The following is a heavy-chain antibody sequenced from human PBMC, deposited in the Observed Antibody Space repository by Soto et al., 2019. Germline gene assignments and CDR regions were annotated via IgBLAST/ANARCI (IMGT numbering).Heavy chain of an antibody. CDR3: ARWDFGSSGYYWDY. V-gene: IGHV3-23*01. Sequence: GGSLRLSCAASGFTFSSYAMSWVRQAPGKGLEWVSAISGSGGSTYYADSVKGRFTISRDNSKNTLYLQMNSLKASDTAMYYCARWDFGSSGYYWDYWGQGTLVTVSS. CDR1: GFTFSSYA. CDR2: ISGSGGST. J-gene: IGHJ4*02. D-gene: IGHD3-22*01.